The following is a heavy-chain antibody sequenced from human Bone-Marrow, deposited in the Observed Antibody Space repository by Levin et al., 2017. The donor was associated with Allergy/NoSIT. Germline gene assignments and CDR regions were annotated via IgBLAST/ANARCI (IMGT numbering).Heavy chain of an antibody. CDR1: GFTVSNTY. CDR3: ARVRSYFDSDHSLRGYSFDY. D-gene: IGHD3-22*01. Sequence: GGSLRLSCAASGFTVSNTYMSWVRQAPGKGLEWVSVISTGDSTYYADSVKGRFTISRDNSKNTLFLQMNSLRAEDTAVYYCARVRSYFDSDHSLRGYSFDYWGQGTLVTVSS. J-gene: IGHJ4*02. V-gene: IGHV3-53*01. CDR2: ISTGDST.